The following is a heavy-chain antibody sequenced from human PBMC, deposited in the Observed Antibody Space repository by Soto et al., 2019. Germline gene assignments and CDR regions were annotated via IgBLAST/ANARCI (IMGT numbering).Heavy chain of an antibody. CDR3: AREVYYDFWSGFNTHPYYFDD. CDR1: GFTFSRHT. Sequence: QVQLVESGGGVVQPGRSLRLSCAASGFTFSRHTMHWVRQAPRKRLKWVAAISNDGSNTYYADSVKGRFTISRDNSKNTLYLQMNSLSSEDTAVHHCAREVYYDFWSGFNTHPYYFDDWGQGTLVTVSS. D-gene: IGHD3-3*01. CDR2: ISNDGSNT. V-gene: IGHV3-30-3*01. J-gene: IGHJ4*02.